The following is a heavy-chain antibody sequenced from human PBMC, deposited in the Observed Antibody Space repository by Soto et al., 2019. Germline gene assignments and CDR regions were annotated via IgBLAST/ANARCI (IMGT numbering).Heavy chain of an antibody. CDR3: ATSPSQLRYFDY. CDR1: GGSISSGGYY. CDR2: IYYSGST. V-gene: IGHV4-31*03. J-gene: IGHJ4*02. D-gene: IGHD3-9*01. Sequence: SETLSLTCTVSGGSISSGGYYWSWIRQHPGKGLEWIGYIYYSGSTYYNPSLKSRVTISVDTSKNQFSLKLSSVTAADTAVYYCATSPSQLRYFDYWGKGTLVTVSS.